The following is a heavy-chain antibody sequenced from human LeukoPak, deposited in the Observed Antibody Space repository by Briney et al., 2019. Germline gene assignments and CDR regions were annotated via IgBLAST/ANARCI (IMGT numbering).Heavy chain of an antibody. CDR2: ISSSGTYI. V-gene: IGHV3-21*03. Sequence: GGSLRLSCAASGFTFNSYRMNWVRQAPGKGLEWVSSISSSGTYIYYADSVKGRFTISRDNAQNSWFLQMNSLRAEDTAVYYCARAQASCSVLDCYANWLDSWGQGTLVTVSS. J-gene: IGHJ5*01. CDR3: ARAQASCSVLDCYANWLDS. CDR1: GFTFNSYR. D-gene: IGHD2-2*01.